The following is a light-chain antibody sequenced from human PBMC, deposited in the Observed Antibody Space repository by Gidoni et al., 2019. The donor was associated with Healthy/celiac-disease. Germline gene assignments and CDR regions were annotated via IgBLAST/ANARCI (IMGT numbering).Light chain of an antibody. Sequence: DIQMNQSPSPLSASVGHRVTITCPASRDSSIYLNWYQQKPGKAPKLLIYGASNRETGVPARFSGSGSGTDFTFTISSLEPEDIATYYCQQYGSLPYTFGQGTKVEIK. CDR2: GAS. CDR3: QQYGSLPYT. CDR1: RDSSIY. J-gene: IGKJ2*01. V-gene: IGKV1-33*01.